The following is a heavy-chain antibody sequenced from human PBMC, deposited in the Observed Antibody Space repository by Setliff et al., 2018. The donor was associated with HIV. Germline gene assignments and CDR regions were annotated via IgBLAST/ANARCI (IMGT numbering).Heavy chain of an antibody. J-gene: IGHJ6*03. Sequence: SETLSLTCTVSGGSISSYYWSWIRQPPGKGLEWIGYIYYSGSANYSPSLKSRVTISVDTSKNQFSLKLSSVTAADTAVYYCARGRKRDGYNFYYYYMDAWDKGTTVTVSS. V-gene: IGHV4-59*12. CDR2: IYYSGSA. CDR1: GGSISSYY. CDR3: ARGRKRDGYNFYYYYMDA. D-gene: IGHD5-12*01.